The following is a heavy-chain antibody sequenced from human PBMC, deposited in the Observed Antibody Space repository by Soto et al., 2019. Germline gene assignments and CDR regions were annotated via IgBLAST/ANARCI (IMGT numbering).Heavy chain of an antibody. CDR2: ISGSGGST. CDR1: GFTFSSYA. CDR3: ARDPEVGATPEGFDY. V-gene: IGHV3-23*01. Sequence: EVQLLESGGGLVQPGGSLRLSCAASGFTFSSYAMSWVRQAPGKGLEWVSGISGSGGSTYYADSVKGRFTISRDNSKNTLYLQMNSLRAEDTAVYYCARDPEVGATPEGFDYWGQGTLVTVSS. J-gene: IGHJ4*02. D-gene: IGHD1-26*01.